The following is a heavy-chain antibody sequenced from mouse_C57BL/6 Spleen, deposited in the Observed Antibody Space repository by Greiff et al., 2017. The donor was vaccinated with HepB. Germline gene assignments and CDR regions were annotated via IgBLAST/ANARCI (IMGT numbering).Heavy chain of an antibody. V-gene: IGHV5-17*01. CDR1: GFTFSDYG. CDR2: ISSGSSTI. D-gene: IGHD2-5*01. J-gene: IGHJ3*01. Sequence: DVKLVESGGGLVKPGGSLKLSCAASGFTFSDYGMHWVRQAPEKGLEWVAYISSGSSTIYYADTVKGRFTISRDNAKNTLFLQMTRLRSEDTAMYYCARDYSNFRFAYWGQGTLVTVSA. CDR3: ARDYSNFRFAY.